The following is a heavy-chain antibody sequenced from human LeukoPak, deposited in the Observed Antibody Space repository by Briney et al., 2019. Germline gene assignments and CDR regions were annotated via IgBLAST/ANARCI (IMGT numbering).Heavy chain of an antibody. CDR3: AQGGSSSWYYPFDY. J-gene: IGHJ4*02. V-gene: IGHV3-23*01. CDR2: ISGSGGST. D-gene: IGHD6-13*01. CDR1: GFTFSSYA. Sequence: QAGGSLRLSCAASGFTFSSYAMSWVRQAPGKGLEWVSAISGSGGSTYYADSVKGRFTISRDNSKNTLYLQMNSLRPEDTAVYYCAQGGSSSWYYPFDYWGQGTLVTVSS.